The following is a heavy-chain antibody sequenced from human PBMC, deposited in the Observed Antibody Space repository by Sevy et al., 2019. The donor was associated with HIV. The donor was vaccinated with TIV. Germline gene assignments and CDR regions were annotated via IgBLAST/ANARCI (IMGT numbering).Heavy chain of an antibody. J-gene: IGHJ4*02. CDR1: GYTLTELS. D-gene: IGHD1-26*01. Sequence: ASVKVSCKVSGYTLTELSMHWVRQAPGKGLEWMGGFYPEDGETIYAQKFQGRVTMTEDTSTDTAYMELSSLRSEDTAVYYCATVAPRIVGATLDYWGQGTLVTVSS. CDR3: ATVAPRIVGATLDY. V-gene: IGHV1-24*01. CDR2: FYPEDGET.